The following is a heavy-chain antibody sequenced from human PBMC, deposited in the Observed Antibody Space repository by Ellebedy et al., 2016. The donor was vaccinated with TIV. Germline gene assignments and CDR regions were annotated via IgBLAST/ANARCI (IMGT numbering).Heavy chain of an antibody. D-gene: IGHD4-17*01. CDR1: GFSVSG. CDR3: VKGAFPVPTVMAV. J-gene: IGHJ6*02. Sequence: GGSLRLSCATSGFSVSGMHWVRQAPGKGLEWVAFIRSDTTTKYYMDSVKGRFTISRDISKNTLDLQMNRLRTEDTGVYYCVKGAFPVPTVMAVWGQGTMVTVSS. CDR2: IRSDTTTK. V-gene: IGHV3-30*02.